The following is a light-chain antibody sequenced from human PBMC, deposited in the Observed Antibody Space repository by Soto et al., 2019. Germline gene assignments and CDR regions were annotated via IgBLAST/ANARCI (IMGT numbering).Light chain of an antibody. V-gene: IGLV2-23*02. J-gene: IGLJ1*01. Sequence: QSVLTQPASVSGSPGQSITTSCTGTSSDVGSYNLVSWYQQHPGKAPKLMIYEVSKRPSGVSNRFSGSKSGNTASLTISGLQAEGEADYYCCSYAGSSTFYVFGTGTKVTVL. CDR2: EVS. CDR1: SSDVGSYNL. CDR3: CSYAGSSTFYV.